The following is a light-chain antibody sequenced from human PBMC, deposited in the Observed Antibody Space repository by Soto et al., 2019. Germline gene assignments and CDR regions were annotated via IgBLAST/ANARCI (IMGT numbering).Light chain of an antibody. V-gene: IGKV3-20*01. J-gene: IGKJ4*01. CDR3: QQYGSSPVT. Sequence: EIVLTQSPGTLSLSPGERATLSCRASQDISRRYLAWYQQNPGQAPRLLIYGASSRATGIPDRFSGSGSATDFTLTISRLEPEDLAVYYCQQYGSSPVTFGLGTKVDIK. CDR1: QDISRRY. CDR2: GAS.